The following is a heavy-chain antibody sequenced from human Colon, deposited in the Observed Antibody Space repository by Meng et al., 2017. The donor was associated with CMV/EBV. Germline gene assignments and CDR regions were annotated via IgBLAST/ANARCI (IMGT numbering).Heavy chain of an antibody. Sequence: ASVKVSCKASGYTFHGFYVHWVRQAPGQGLEWMGWINPLDGDTNYAPKFQGKFTLTRDTSISTAYMDLSRLTSDDTAVYYCVRGTVGANGGYFDSWGQGTLVTVSS. CDR2: INPLDGDT. V-gene: IGHV1-2*02. CDR1: GYTFHGFY. D-gene: IGHD1-26*01. J-gene: IGHJ4*01. CDR3: VRGTVGANGGYFDS.